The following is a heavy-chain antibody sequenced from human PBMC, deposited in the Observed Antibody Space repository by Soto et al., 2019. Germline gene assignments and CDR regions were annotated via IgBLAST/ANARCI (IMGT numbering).Heavy chain of an antibody. J-gene: IGHJ4*02. CDR3: ARKAWVRFDY. CDR1: GDSISSSVW. D-gene: IGHD7-27*01. V-gene: IGHV4-4*02. Sequence: SETLSLTCAVSGDSISSSVWWTWVRQPPGKGLEWIGEVFHTGNTYYNPSLKSRLTMSVDKSRNEFSLELTSVTAADTAIYYCARKAWVRFDYWGQGALVTVSS. CDR2: VFHTGNT.